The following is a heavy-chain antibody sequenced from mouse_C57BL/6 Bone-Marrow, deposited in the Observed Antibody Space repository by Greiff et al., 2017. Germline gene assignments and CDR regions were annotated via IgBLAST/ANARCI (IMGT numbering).Heavy chain of an antibody. CDR1: GYTFTTYP. CDR3: ARGGNYGGYYFDY. J-gene: IGHJ2*01. V-gene: IGHV1-47*01. Sequence: VQLQQSGAELVQPGASVKMSCTASGYTFTTYPIEWMQQNHGKSLEWIGNFHPYNDDTKYNEKFKGKATLTVEKSSSTVYLELSRLTSDDSAVYYCARGGNYGGYYFDYWGQGTTLTVSS. D-gene: IGHD2-1*01. CDR2: FHPYNDDT.